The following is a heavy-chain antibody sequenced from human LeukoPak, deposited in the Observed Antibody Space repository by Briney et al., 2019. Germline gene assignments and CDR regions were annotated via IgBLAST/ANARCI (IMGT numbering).Heavy chain of an antibody. D-gene: IGHD1-7*01. CDR1: GGSISSYY. CDR2: IYTSGST. Sequence: SETLSLTCTVSGGSISSYYWSWIRQPAGKGLEWIGRIYTSGSTNYNPSLKSRVTMSVDTSKNQFSLKLSPVTAADTAVYYCARDLKASGNWNWYYFDYWGQGTLVTVSS. V-gene: IGHV4-4*07. CDR3: ARDLKASGNWNWYYFDY. J-gene: IGHJ4*02.